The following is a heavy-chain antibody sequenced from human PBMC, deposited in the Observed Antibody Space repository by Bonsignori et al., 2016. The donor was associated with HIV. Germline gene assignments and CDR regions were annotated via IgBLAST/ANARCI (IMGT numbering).Heavy chain of an antibody. CDR3: ARSGFGGLADFTMLMVRNWLDP. CDR1: GFAFSNYY. Sequence: QVQLVQSGAEVKKPGASVKVSCKASGFAFSNYYIHWVRQAPGQGLEWMAMINPSGVRTVSADTFQGRVTLTGDTSTSTVYLELSSLTSEDTAIYYCARSGFGGLADFTMLMVRNWLDPWGQGTL. V-gene: IGHV1-46*01. CDR2: INPSGVRT. D-gene: IGHD3/OR15-3a*01. J-gene: IGHJ5*02.